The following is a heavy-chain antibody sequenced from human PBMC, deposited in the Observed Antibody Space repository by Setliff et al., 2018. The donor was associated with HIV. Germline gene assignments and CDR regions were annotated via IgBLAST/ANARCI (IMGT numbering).Heavy chain of an antibody. J-gene: IGHJ4*02. D-gene: IGHD2-15*01. CDR3: ARGRGGYFGGGRYYNLPYFDS. Sequence: PGESLKISCKTSGSNFATYWVGWVRQMPGKGLEWLGILYFGDSDPKYNPSFEGQVTISADKSITTAFLQWRSLETSETAIYYCARGRGGYFGGGRYYNLPYFDSWGQGTLVTVSS. CDR2: LYFGDSDP. V-gene: IGHV5-51*01. CDR1: GSNFATYW.